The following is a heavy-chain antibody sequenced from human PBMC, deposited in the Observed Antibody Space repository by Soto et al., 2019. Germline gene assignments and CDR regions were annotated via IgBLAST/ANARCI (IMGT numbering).Heavy chain of an antibody. D-gene: IGHD6-13*01. CDR1: GGSMNGYY. J-gene: IGHJ4*02. Sequence: PSATLSLTCSVSGGSMNGYYWSWIQQTPGQGLEWLGFIYFSGSTRYNPSLMSRLTISLDKSKRQFSMSLSSVTAADTAVYYCARSVATPGTNIDFWGQGTLVTVSS. CDR2: IYFSGST. V-gene: IGHV4-4*09. CDR3: ARSVATPGTNIDF.